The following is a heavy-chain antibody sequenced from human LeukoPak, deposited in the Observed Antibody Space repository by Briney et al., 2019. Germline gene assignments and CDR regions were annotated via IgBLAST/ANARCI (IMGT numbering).Heavy chain of an antibody. Sequence: GGSLRLSCAASGFTFSSYSMNWVRQAPGKGLEWVSSISSSSSYIYYADSVKGRLTISRDNAKNSLYLQMNSLRAEDTAVYYCARDPGEMATNPTISDYWGQGTLVTVSS. CDR2: ISSSSSYI. CDR1: GFTFSSYS. V-gene: IGHV3-21*01. J-gene: IGHJ4*02. D-gene: IGHD5-24*01. CDR3: ARDPGEMATNPTISDY.